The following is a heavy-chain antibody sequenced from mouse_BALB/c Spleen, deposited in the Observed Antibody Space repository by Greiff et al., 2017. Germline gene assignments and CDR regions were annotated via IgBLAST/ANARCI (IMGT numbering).Heavy chain of an antibody. J-gene: IGHJ3*01. CDR3: ARDYYGSSYPFAY. Sequence: DVKLQESGPGLVKPSQSLSLTCTVTGYSITSDYAWNWIRQFPGNKLEWMGYISYSGSTSYNPSLKSRISITRDTSKNQFFLQLNSVTTEDTATYYCARDYYGSSYPFAYWGQGTLVTVSA. CDR2: ISYSGST. D-gene: IGHD1-1*01. CDR1: GYSITSDYA. V-gene: IGHV3-2*02.